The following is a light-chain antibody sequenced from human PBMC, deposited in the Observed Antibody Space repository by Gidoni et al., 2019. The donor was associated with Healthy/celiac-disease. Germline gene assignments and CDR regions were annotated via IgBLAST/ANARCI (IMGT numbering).Light chain of an antibody. CDR2: KAS. CDR1: QSMSSW. CDR3: QQYNSYWT. V-gene: IGKV1-5*03. J-gene: IGKJ1*01. Sequence: DIQMTQSPSTLSASVGDRVTITCRASQSMSSWLAWYQQKPGKAPKLLIYKASSLERGVPSRFSGSGSGTEFPLTISSLQPDYFATYYCQQYNSYWTFGQGTKVEIK.